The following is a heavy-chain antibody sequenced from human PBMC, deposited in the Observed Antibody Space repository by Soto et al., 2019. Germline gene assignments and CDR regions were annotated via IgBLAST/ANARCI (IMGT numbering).Heavy chain of an antibody. CDR2: IGASGGST. J-gene: IGHJ4*02. CDR1: GFSLSSYA. Sequence: DVQLLQSGGGLVQPGGSLRLSCASSGFSLSSYAMSWVRQAPGKGLEWVSGIGASGGSTYYTDSVKGRFTIARDSSKNTVYLQMNILRAEDTAVYFCAKDLGFSAPTAFDYWGLGTQVTVSS. CDR3: AKDLGFSAPTAFDY. D-gene: IGHD3-10*01. V-gene: IGHV3-23*01.